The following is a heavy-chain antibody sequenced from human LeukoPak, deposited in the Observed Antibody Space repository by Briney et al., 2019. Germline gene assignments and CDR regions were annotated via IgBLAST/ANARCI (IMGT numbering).Heavy chain of an antibody. J-gene: IGHJ6*02. V-gene: IGHV3-30-3*01. CDR3: AREMGLARGVATYYYYGMDV. CDR2: ISYDGSNK. Sequence: PGGSLRLSCAASGFTVSSYAMHWVRQAPGKGLEWVAVISYDGSNKYNADSVKGRFTISRDNSKNTLYLQMNSLRAEDTAVYYCAREMGLARGVATYYYYGMDVWGQGTTVTVSS. D-gene: IGHD3-3*01. CDR1: GFTVSSYA.